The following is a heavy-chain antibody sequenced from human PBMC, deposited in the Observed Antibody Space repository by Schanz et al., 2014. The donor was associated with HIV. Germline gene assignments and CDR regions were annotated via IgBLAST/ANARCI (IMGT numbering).Heavy chain of an antibody. CDR3: ARGNLAWCGGGSCYTRFQFFQV. V-gene: IGHV1-69*01. D-gene: IGHD2-15*01. Sequence: QAQLVQSGAEVKKPGASVKVSCKASGGTFSIYAISWVRQAPGQGLEWMGGIIPIFGTANYAQKFQGRVTIIADESTSTAYMELSSLRSADTAVYFCARGNLAWCGGGSCYTRFQFFQVWGQGTLITVSS. CDR1: GGTFSIYA. J-gene: IGHJ1*01. CDR2: IIPIFGTA.